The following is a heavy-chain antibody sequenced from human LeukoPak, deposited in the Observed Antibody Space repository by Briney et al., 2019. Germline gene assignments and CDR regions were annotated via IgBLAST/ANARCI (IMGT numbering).Heavy chain of an antibody. CDR2: ISYDGSNK. D-gene: IGHD2-2*01. J-gene: IGHJ4*02. CDR1: GFTFSSYG. V-gene: IGHV3-30*18. Sequence: GGSLRLSCAASGFTFSSYGMHWVRQAPGKGLEWVAVISYDGSNKYYADSVKGRFTISRDNSKNTLYLQMNSLRAEDTAVYYCAKGVPYQLATFFDYWGQGTLVTVSS. CDR3: AKGVPYQLATFFDY.